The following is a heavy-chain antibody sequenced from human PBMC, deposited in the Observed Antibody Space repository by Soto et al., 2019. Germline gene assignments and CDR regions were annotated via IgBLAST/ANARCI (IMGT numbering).Heavy chain of an antibody. D-gene: IGHD3-3*01. CDR3: ARDLCYYETYYDFWSGYCPFDY. CDR2: TYYRSKWYN. V-gene: IGHV6-1*01. CDR1: GDRVSSNSAA. J-gene: IGHJ4*02. Sequence: KQSQTLSLPCAISGDRVSSNSAAWNWIRQSPSRGLEWLGRTYYRSKWYNDYAVSVKSRITINPDTSKNQFSLQLNSVTPEDTAVYYCARDLCYYETYYDFWSGYCPFDYWGQGTLVTVSS.